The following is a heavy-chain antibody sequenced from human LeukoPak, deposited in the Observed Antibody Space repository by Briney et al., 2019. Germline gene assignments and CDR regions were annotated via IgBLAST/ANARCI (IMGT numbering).Heavy chain of an antibody. CDR1: GFTFSGFG. Sequence: PGRSMRLSCAASGFTFSGFGMHWVRQAPGKGLEWVAVIFYDGSHKWYADSVKGRFTISRDDSKNTVYLQMDSLRVEDTAVYYCASWAGNTQSDSWSGPFDYWGQGTLVTVSS. V-gene: IGHV3-30*03. CDR2: IFYDGSHK. D-gene: IGHD3-3*01. J-gene: IGHJ4*02. CDR3: ASWAGNTQSDSWSGPFDY.